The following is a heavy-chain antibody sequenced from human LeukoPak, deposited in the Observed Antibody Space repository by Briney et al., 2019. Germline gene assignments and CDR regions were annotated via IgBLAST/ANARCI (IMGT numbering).Heavy chain of an antibody. V-gene: IGHV4-61*02. CDR2: IYTSGST. CDR1: GGSISSGSYY. D-gene: IGHD3-22*01. CDR3: ARRPPSFHDSSGYYRRGYDY. J-gene: IGHJ4*02. Sequence: SQTLSLTCTVSGGSISSGSYYWSWIRQPAGKALEWIGRIYTSGSTNYNPSLKSRVTISVDTSKTQFSLKLSSVTAADTAVYYCARRPPSFHDSSGYYRRGYDYWGQGTLVTVSS.